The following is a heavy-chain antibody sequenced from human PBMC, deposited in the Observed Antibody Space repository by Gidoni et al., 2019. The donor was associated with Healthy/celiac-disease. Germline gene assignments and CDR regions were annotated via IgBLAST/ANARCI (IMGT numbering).Heavy chain of an antibody. J-gene: IGHJ6*02. CDR1: GGSFSGYY. V-gene: IGHV4-34*01. Sequence: QVQLQQWGAGLLKPSETLSLTCAVYGGSFSGYYWSWIRQPPGKGLEWIGEINHSGSTNYNPSLKSRVTISVDTSKNQFSLKLSSVTAADTAVYYCARGFVVPAAITYYYGMDVWGQGTTVTVSS. CDR3: ARGFVVPAAITYYYGMDV. CDR2: INHSGST. D-gene: IGHD2-2*01.